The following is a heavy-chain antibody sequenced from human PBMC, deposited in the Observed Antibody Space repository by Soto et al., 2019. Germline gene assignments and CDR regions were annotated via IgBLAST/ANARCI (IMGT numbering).Heavy chain of an antibody. Sequence: VASVKVSCTASGYTFSSYGISWVRQAPGQGLEWMGWISAYNGNTNYAQKLQGRVTMTTDTSTSTAYMELRSLRSDDTAVYYCARGSIAAADDNWFDPWGQGTLVTVSS. CDR1: GYTFSSYG. D-gene: IGHD6-13*01. V-gene: IGHV1-18*01. CDR3: ARGSIAAADDNWFDP. J-gene: IGHJ5*02. CDR2: ISAYNGNT.